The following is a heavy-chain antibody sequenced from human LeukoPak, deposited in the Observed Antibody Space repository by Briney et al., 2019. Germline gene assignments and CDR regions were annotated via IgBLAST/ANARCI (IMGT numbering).Heavy chain of an antibody. CDR2: INPNSGGT. V-gene: IGHV1-2*02. CDR1: GYSFTGYY. D-gene: IGHD2-2*01. J-gene: IGHJ4*02. CDR3: ARIVVVPAGTGLDY. Sequence: ASVRLSCKASGYSFTGYYIHWVRQAPGQGLEWMGWINPNSGGTKYAQQLQGGVTMTRDTSISTAYMELTKLRSDDTAVYYCARIVVVPAGTGLDYWGEGTLASVSS.